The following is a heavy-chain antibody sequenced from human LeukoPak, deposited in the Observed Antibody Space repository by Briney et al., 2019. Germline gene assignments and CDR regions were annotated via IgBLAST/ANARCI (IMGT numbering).Heavy chain of an antibody. J-gene: IGHJ4*02. V-gene: IGHV3-48*03. CDR3: ARRRLPRDY. CDR1: GFTFSSYE. D-gene: IGHD2-15*01. CDR2: ISNTGSTI. Sequence: PGGSLRLSCAASGFTFSSYEMNWVRQAPGKGLEWVPYISNTGSTIYYADSVKGRFTISRDNAKNSLYLQMNSLRAEDTAVYYCARRRLPRDYWGQGTLVTVSS.